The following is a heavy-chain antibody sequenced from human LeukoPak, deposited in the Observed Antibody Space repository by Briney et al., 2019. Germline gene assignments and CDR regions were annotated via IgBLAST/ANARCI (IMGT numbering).Heavy chain of an antibody. CDR3: ASVPVTGPDYDFWSGYYSFDY. J-gene: IGHJ4*02. Sequence: PSETLSLTCTVSGGSISSSSYYWGWIRQPPGKGLEWIGSIYYSGSTYYNPSLKSRVTIPVDTSKNQFSLKLSSVTAADTAVYYCASVPVTGPDYDFWSGYYSFDYWGQGTLVTVSS. CDR1: GGSISSSSYY. D-gene: IGHD3-3*01. CDR2: IYYSGST. V-gene: IGHV4-39*01.